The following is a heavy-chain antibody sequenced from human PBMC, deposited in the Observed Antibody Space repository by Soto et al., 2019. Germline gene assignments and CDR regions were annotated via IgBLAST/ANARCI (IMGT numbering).Heavy chain of an antibody. D-gene: IGHD3-22*01. Sequence: QVQLVESGGGVVQPGRSLRLSCAASGFTFSSYGMHWVRQAPGKGLEWVAVIWYDGSNKYYADSVKGRFTISRDNSKNTLYLQMNSLRAEDTAVYYCARDGWDYYDSSGYYSYLDYWGQGTLVTVSS. J-gene: IGHJ4*02. CDR3: ARDGWDYYDSSGYYSYLDY. V-gene: IGHV3-33*01. CDR1: GFTFSSYG. CDR2: IWYDGSNK.